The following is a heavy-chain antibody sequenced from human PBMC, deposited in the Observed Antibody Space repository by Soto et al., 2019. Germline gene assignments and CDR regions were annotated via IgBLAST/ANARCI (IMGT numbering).Heavy chain of an antibody. Sequence: AASVKVSCKASGYTFTVYYMHWVRQAPAQGLEWMGWINPNSGGTNYAQKFQGRVTMTRDTSISTAYMELSRLRSDDTAVYYCTTSYDSSGQFDYWGQGTTVTVSS. CDR3: TTSYDSSGQFDY. J-gene: IGHJ4*03. V-gene: IGHV1-2*02. CDR2: INPNSGGT. D-gene: IGHD3-22*01. CDR1: GYTFTVYY.